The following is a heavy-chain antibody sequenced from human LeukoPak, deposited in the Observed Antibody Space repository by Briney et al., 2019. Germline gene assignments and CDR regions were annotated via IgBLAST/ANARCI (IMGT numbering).Heavy chain of an antibody. CDR1: GVTFRGCE. CDR2: IKEDGTEK. J-gene: IGHJ6*04. V-gene: IGHV3-7*01. CDR3: ARDNYYRMDV. Sequence: PGGSLRLACAASGVTFRGCEMGGVRQAAGKGLEGVGNIKEDGTEKYYVDSVKGRFSISRDNAKNSLYLQMNSLRADDTAVYYCARDNYYRMDVWGRGTTVPVSS.